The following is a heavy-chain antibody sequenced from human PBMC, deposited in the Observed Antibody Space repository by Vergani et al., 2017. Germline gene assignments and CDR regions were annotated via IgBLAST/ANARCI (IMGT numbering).Heavy chain of an antibody. J-gene: IGHJ3*02. CDR3: ARDRNIVLMVYAVGRPGAFDI. CDR1: GGTFSSYA. CDR2: IIPIFGTA. V-gene: IGHV1-69*01. Sequence: QVQLVQSGAEVKKPGSSVKVSCKASGGTFSSYAISWVRQAPGQGLEWMGGIIPIFGTANYAQKFQGRVTITADESTSTAYMELSSLGSEDTAVYYCARDRNIVLMVYAVGRPGAFDIWGQGTMVTVSS. D-gene: IGHD2-8*01.